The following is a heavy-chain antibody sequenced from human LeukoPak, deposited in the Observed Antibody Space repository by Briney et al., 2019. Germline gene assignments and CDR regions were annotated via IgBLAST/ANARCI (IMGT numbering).Heavy chain of an antibody. J-gene: IGHJ4*02. D-gene: IGHD6-19*01. CDR2: ISSNGGST. CDR3: ARVVAGMVDY. CDR1: GFTFSSYA. V-gene: IGHV3-64*01. Sequence: GGSLRLSCAASGFTFSSYAMHWVRQAPGKGLEYVSAISSNGGSTYYANSVKGRFTISRDNSKNTLYLQMGSLRAEDMAVYYCARVVAGMVDYWGQGTLVTVSS.